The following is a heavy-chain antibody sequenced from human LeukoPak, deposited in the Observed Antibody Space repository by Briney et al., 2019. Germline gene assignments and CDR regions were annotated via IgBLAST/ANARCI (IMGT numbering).Heavy chain of an antibody. CDR3: ARVSPIGVYYFDY. CDR1: GFIFSDHY. V-gene: IGHV3-72*01. Sequence: GGSLRLSCAASGFIFSDHYMDWVCQAPGKGLEWVGHIRRKAHSYTTEYAASVKGRFTISRDDSKNSLYLQMNSLKTEDTAVYYCARVSPIGVYYFDYWGQGALVTVSS. D-gene: IGHD5/OR15-5a*01. CDR2: IRRKAHSYTT. J-gene: IGHJ4*02.